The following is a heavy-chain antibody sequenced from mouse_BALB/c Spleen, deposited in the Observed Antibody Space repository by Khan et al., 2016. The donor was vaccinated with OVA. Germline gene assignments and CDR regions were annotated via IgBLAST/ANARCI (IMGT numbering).Heavy chain of an antibody. CDR1: GYTFINYW. CDR2: INPSTGYT. CDR3: ARTHER. V-gene: IGHV1-7*01. J-gene: IGHJ2*01. Sequence: VQLQESGAELAKPGASVKMSCKASGYTFINYWILWVKQRPGQGLEWIGYINPSTGYTEYNQNFKDKATLTADKSSSTAYMQLSSLTSEDSAVYYCARTHERWGQGTTLTVSS.